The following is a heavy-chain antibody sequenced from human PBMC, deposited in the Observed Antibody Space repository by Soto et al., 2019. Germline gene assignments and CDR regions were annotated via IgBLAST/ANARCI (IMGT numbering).Heavy chain of an antibody. CDR2: LSGRGDTT. J-gene: IGHJ4*02. D-gene: IGHD3-10*02. CDR3: SKMRLTLESAKFD. Sequence: GGSLRLSCAASGFAFSNYAMTWVRQAPGKGLEWFSSLSGRGDTTYYADSVKGRFIISRDNAENTLHLQMNNLRAEDTAIYYCSKMRLTLESAKFDWGQGTQVNVSS. V-gene: IGHV3-23*01. CDR1: GFAFSNYA.